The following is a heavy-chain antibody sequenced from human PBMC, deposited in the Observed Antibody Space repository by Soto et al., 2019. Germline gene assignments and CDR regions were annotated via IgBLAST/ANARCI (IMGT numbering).Heavy chain of an antibody. CDR2: MNPNSGNT. CDR1: GYTSTSYD. CDR3: ARPVWSGYYTSDYFDY. Sequence: ASVKVSCKASGYTSTSYDINWVRQATGQGLEWMGWMNPNSGNTGYAQKFQGRVTITRDTSASTAYMELSSLRSEDTAVYYCARPVWSGYYTSDYFDYWGQGTLVTVSS. D-gene: IGHD3-3*01. V-gene: IGHV1-8*03. J-gene: IGHJ4*02.